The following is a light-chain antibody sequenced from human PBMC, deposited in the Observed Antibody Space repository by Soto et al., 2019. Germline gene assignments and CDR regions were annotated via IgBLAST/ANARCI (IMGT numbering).Light chain of an antibody. CDR3: SAWDVGLKEV. Sequence: QSVLTQPPSASGTPGQRVTISCSGSNSNIAANSVNWYQQFPGTAPKLLIYHNDQRPSGVPDRFSGSKSGTSASLAISGLQSDDEATYYCSAWDVGLKEVFGTGTKLTVL. V-gene: IGLV1-44*01. CDR2: HND. J-gene: IGLJ1*01. CDR1: NSNIAANS.